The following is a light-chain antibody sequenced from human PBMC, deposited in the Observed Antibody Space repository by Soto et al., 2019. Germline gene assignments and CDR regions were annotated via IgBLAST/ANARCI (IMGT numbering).Light chain of an antibody. Sequence: EVVMTQSPATLSLSPGERATLPCRASQSVSSSLAWFQQKPGQAPRLLISSASIRATGIPARFSGSGSGTEFNLTFSSLQSEVFGIYFFQQYDEWPFAFGQGTKLEIK. CDR2: SAS. CDR3: QQYDEWPFA. J-gene: IGKJ2*01. V-gene: IGKV3D-15*01. CDR1: QSVSSS.